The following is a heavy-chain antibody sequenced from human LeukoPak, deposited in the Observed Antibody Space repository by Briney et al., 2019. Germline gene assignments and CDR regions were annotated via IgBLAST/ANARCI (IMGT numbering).Heavy chain of an antibody. J-gene: IGHJ6*03. CDR2: IKQDGSEK. CDR1: GFIFTSYS. CDR3: ASSGGRSQYYYYYYMDV. D-gene: IGHD1-1*01. Sequence: GGSLRLSCAASGFIFTSYSMSWVRQAPGKGLESVANIKQDGSEKYYVDSVKGRFTISRDNAKNSLYLQMNSLRAEDTAVYYCASSGGRSQYYYYYYMDVWGKGTTVTASS. V-gene: IGHV3-7*01.